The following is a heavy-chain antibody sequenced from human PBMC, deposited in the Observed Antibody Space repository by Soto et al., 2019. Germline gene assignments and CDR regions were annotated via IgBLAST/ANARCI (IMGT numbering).Heavy chain of an antibody. CDR3: ASDGAGAYGLGWFDP. CDR2: IYNSGST. J-gene: IGHJ5*02. CDR1: GDSISRGGYY. D-gene: IGHD2-21*01. V-gene: IGHV4-31*03. Sequence: QVQLQESGPGLVKPSQTLSLTCTVSGDSISRGGYYCNWLRQHPRNGLEWIGYIYNSGSTIYNPSLKSRVTISVDTSKNRLSLYLSNVTAADTAVYYCASDGAGAYGLGWFDPWGQGILVTVSS.